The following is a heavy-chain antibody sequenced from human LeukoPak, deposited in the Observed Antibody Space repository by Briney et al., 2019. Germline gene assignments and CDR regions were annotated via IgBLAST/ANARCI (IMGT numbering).Heavy chain of an antibody. CDR3: ARDRSSPRGYFQH. Sequence: PSQTLSLTCTVSGGSISSGGYYWSWIRQPPGKGLEWIGYIYHSGSTYYNPSLKSRVTISVDTSKNQFSLKLSSVTAADTAVYYCARDRSSPRGYFQHWGQGTLVTVSS. CDR2: IYHSGST. V-gene: IGHV4-30-2*01. CDR1: GGSISSGGYY. D-gene: IGHD1-26*01. J-gene: IGHJ1*01.